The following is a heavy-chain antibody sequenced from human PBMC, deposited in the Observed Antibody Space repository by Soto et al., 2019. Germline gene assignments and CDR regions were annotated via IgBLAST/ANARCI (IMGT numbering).Heavy chain of an antibody. D-gene: IGHD5-12*01. CDR1: GYTFFTYD. V-gene: IGHV1-18*01. J-gene: IGHJ5*02. CDR3: ARRHGPTTSENWFDP. CDR2: ISTYGGEP. Sequence: QVHLVQSGVEVKTPGASVKVSCQASGYTFFTYDISWVRQAPGQGLGWMGWISTYGGEPKYAQKFKGRVTMTTDTSTTTAYLELRSLRSDDTAVYYCARRHGPTTSENWFDPWGQGTLVTVSS.